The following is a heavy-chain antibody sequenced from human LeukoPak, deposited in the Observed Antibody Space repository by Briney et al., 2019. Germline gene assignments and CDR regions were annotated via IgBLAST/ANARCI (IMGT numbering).Heavy chain of an antibody. J-gene: IGHJ4*02. Sequence: GGSLRLSCAASGFTFSSYAMSWVRQAPGKGLEWVSAISGSGGSTYYADSVKGRFTISRDNSKNTLYLQMNSLSAEDTAVYYCAKIAGYCSSTSCWYFDYWGQGTLVTVSS. V-gene: IGHV3-23*01. CDR3: AKIAGYCSSTSCWYFDY. CDR2: ISGSGGST. D-gene: IGHD2-2*03. CDR1: GFTFSSYA.